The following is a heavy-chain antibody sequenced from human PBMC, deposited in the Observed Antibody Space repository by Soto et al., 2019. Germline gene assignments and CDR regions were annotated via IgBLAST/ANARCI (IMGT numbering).Heavy chain of an antibody. V-gene: IGHV4-59*01. D-gene: IGHD6-19*01. J-gene: IGHJ4*02. CDR2: IYYSGST. CDR1: GGSMSGYY. CDR3: ARTVAGTGYFDC. Sequence: SETLSLTCTVSGGSMSGYYWSWIRQPPGKELDWIGYIYYSGSTTYNPSLKSRVTISVDTSKNQFSLKLSSVTTADTAVYYCARTVAGTGYFDCWGQGTLVTVSS.